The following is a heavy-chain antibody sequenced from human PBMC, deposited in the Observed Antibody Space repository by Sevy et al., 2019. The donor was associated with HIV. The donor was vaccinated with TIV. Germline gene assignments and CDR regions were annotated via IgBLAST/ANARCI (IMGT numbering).Heavy chain of an antibody. CDR2: IYFSGYT. CDR3: ATDQYYDIVTGLFAVDV. V-gene: IGHV4-61*08. D-gene: IGHD3-9*01. J-gene: IGHJ6*02. CDR1: GVSLISGEYF. Sequence: SETLSLTCTVSGVSLISGEYFWTWIRQPPGKGLEWIGSIYFSGYTNYSPSLKSRVTVSIDTSKNPFFLRLGSVAAAETAVYYCATDQYYDIVTGLFAVDVWGQGTTVTVSS.